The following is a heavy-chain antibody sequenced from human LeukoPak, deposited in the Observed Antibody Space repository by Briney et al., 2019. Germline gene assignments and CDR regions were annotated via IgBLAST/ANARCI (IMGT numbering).Heavy chain of an antibody. D-gene: IGHD1-26*01. V-gene: IGHV3-74*01. CDR1: GFTFSSNW. Sequence: GGSLRLSCAASGFTFSSNWMYWVRQAPGKGLVWVSYISSDGSSTNYADSVKGRFTISRDNAKNTLYVQMNSLRADDTAVYYCARGRPGNYFDYWGQGTLVTVSS. CDR3: ARGRPGNYFDY. CDR2: ISSDGSST. J-gene: IGHJ4*02.